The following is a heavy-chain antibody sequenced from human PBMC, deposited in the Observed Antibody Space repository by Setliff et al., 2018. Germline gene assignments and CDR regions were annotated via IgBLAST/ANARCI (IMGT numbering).Heavy chain of an antibody. CDR2: ISHSDNSI. CDR3: AKDLGVNFGELIA. Sequence: PGGSLRLSCAASGFTFSGYYMQWVRQAPGKGLEWVAYISHSDNSIYYADSVKGRFTISRDDAKNSLYLQMNSLRAEDTAVYYCAKDLGVNFGELIAWGQGTLVTVSS. V-gene: IGHV3-11*04. CDR1: GFTFSGYY. J-gene: IGHJ5*02. D-gene: IGHD3-10*01.